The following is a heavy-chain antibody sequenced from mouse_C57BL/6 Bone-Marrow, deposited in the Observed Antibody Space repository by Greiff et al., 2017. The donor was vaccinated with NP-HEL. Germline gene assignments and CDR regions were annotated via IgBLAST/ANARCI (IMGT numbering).Heavy chain of an antibody. J-gene: IGHJ1*03. CDR2: ILPGRGST. V-gene: IGHV1-9*01. CDR3: ARDGGSSYWYFDV. D-gene: IGHD1-1*01. CDR1: GYTFTGYW. Sequence: QVQLQQSGAELMKPGASVKLSCKATGYTFTGYWIEWVKQRPGHGLEWIGEILPGRGSTNDNEKFKGKATFTADTSSNTAYMQLSSLTTEDSAIYYCARDGGSSYWYFDVWGTGTTVTVSS.